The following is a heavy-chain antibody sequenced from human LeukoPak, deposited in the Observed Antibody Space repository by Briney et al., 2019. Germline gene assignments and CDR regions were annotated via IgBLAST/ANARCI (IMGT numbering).Heavy chain of an antibody. J-gene: IGHJ6*03. V-gene: IGHV3-20*04. CDR1: GFRFDDYG. CDR3: ARGVYSNYPNYYYMDV. CDR2: IRWSGGST. D-gene: IGHD4-11*01. Sequence: PGGSLSLSCAASGFRFDDYGMSWVRQPPGKGLEWVSGIRWSGGSTVYADSVKGRFIISRDNAKNSLYLQMNSLRAEDSALYYCARGVYSNYPNYYYMDVWGKGTTVTVSS.